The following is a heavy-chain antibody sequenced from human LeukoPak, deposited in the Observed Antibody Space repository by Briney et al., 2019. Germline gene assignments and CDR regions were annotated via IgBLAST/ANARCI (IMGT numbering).Heavy chain of an antibody. V-gene: IGHV3-33*01. CDR3: ARERCSGGSCYSYYYYGMDV. CDR1: GFTFSSYG. J-gene: IGHJ6*02. D-gene: IGHD2-15*01. CDR2: IWYDGSNK. Sequence: GRSLRLSCAASGFTFSSYGMHWVRQAPGKGLEWVAVIWYDGSNKYYADSVKGRFTISRDNSKNTLYLQMNSLRAEDTAVYYCARERCSGGSCYSYYYYGMDVWGQGTTVTVSS.